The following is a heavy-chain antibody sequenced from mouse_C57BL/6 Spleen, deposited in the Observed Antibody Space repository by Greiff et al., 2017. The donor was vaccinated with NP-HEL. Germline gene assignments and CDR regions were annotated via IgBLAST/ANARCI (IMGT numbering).Heavy chain of an antibody. V-gene: IGHV2-2*01. CDR2: IWSGGST. CDR3: ATTTVVALDY. J-gene: IGHJ2*01. CDR1: GFSLTSYG. Sequence: VKLMESGPGLVQPSQSLSITCTVSGFSLTSYGVHWVRQSPGKGLEWLGVIWSGGSTDDNAAFISRLSISKDNSKSQVFFKMNSLQADDTAIYYCATTTVVALDYWGQGTTLTVSS. D-gene: IGHD1-1*01.